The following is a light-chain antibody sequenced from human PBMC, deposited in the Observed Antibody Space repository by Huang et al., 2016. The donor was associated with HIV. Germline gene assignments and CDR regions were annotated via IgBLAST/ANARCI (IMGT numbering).Light chain of an antibody. Sequence: DIQMTQSPSSLSAFVGDKVTITCRASENIRKDLNWYQQKPGKAPNLLLYAASSLQSGVPSRFSGSGTGTDFNLTINSLQPEDYATYFCQQSYNAPRTFGQGTKVEIK. CDR3: QQSYNAPRT. CDR1: ENIRKD. V-gene: IGKV1-39*01. J-gene: IGKJ1*01. CDR2: AAS.